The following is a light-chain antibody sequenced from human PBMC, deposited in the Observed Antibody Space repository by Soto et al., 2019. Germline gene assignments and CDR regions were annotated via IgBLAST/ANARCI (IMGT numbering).Light chain of an antibody. J-gene: IGLJ2*01. CDR1: SSDVGGYNY. CDR3: SSYAGNNNLV. Sequence: QSALTQPPSASGSLGPSVTISCTGTSSDVGGYNYVYWYQQHPGKAPKLMIYEISKRPSGVPDRFSGSKSGNTASLTVSGLQAEDEADYYCSSYAGNNNLVFGGGTKLTVL. V-gene: IGLV2-8*01. CDR2: EIS.